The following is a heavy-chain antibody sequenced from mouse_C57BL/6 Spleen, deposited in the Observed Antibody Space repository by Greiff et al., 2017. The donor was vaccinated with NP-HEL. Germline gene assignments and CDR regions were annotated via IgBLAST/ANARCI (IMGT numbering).Heavy chain of an antibody. CDR2: IYPGDGDT. V-gene: IGHV1-82*01. CDR1: GYAFSSSW. CDR3: ARRYDYGGYAMDY. D-gene: IGHD1-1*01. J-gene: IGHJ4*01. Sequence: QVQLLQSGPELVKPGASVKISCTASGYAFSSSWMTWVNQRPGKGLEWIGWIYPGDGDTNYNGKFKGQVTLTADKSSNTPYMQISSLTSEDSAVYYCARRYDYGGYAMDYWGQGTLVTVSS.